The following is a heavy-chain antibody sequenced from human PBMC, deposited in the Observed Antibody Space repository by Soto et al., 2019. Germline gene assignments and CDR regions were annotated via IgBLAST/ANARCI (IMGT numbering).Heavy chain of an antibody. Sequence: QITLKESGPTLVKPTQTLTLTCTFSGFSLSTSGVGVGWIRQPPGKALEWLALIYWDDDKRYSPSLKSRLTLTKDTSKHQVVLTMTNMDPVDTATYYCARHRGSGSYVDDWGQVTLVTVSS. J-gene: IGHJ4*02. V-gene: IGHV2-5*02. CDR3: ARHRGSGSYVDD. CDR2: IYWDDDK. CDR1: GFSLSTSGVG. D-gene: IGHD1-26*01.